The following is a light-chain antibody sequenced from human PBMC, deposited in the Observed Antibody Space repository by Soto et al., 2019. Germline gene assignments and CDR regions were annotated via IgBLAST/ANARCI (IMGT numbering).Light chain of an antibody. Sequence: QAVVTQPPSVSGAPGQRVTISCTGSSSNIGAGYDVHWYQQFPRTAPKLLIYGNSVRPSGVPDRFSGSKSGTSASLAITGLQAEDEGDYYCQSYDSSLSVVFGGGTKVTVL. CDR1: SSNIGAGYD. V-gene: IGLV1-40*01. CDR3: QSYDSSLSVV. CDR2: GNS. J-gene: IGLJ2*01.